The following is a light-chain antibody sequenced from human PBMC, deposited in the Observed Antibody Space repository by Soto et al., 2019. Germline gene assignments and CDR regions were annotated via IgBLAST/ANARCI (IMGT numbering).Light chain of an antibody. CDR3: QQYNNWPRT. J-gene: IGKJ2*01. V-gene: IGKV3-15*01. CDR1: QNVNFN. CDR2: GAS. Sequence: EIVMTQSPATLSVSPGERATLSCRASQNVNFNLAWYQQKLGQAPRLLISGASTRASGVPSRFSGSGSGTEFTLTIRGLQSEDFAIYYCQQYNNWPRTFGQGTNLEI.